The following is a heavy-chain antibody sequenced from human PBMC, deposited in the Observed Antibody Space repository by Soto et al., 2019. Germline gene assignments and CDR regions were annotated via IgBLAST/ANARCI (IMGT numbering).Heavy chain of an antibody. CDR2: IIPIFGTA. D-gene: IGHD5-18*01. Sequence: QVQLVQSGAEVKKPGSSVKVSCKASGGTFSSYAISWVRRAPGQGLEWMGGIIPIFGTANYAQKSQGRVTSTADQSTSIAYLELSSLASYDSAVYYCARLDGYSNFTFWGQGSLAPVSS. V-gene: IGHV1-69*12. CDR3: ARLDGYSNFTF. CDR1: GGTFSSYA. J-gene: IGHJ4*02.